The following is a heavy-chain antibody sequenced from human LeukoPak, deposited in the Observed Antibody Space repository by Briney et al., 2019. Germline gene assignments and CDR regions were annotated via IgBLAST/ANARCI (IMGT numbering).Heavy chain of an antibody. CDR3: ARETYYGDYKDY. D-gene: IGHD4-17*01. J-gene: IGHJ4*02. CDR2: ITSSDRTI. V-gene: IGHV3-48*03. CDR1: GFTFTSYE. Sequence: GGSLTPSCAASGFTFTSYEMNWVRQAPGKGLEWGAYITSSDRTIYSAASLKGLTTITKDNTNKSLYLQMNSLRAEDTADYYCARETYYGDYKDYWGQGTPVTVSS.